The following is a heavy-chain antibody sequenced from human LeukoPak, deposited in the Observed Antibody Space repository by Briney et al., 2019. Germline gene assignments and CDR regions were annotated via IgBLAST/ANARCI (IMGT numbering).Heavy chain of an antibody. V-gene: IGHV3-53*01. D-gene: IGHD2-2*01. J-gene: IGHJ3*02. CDR1: GFTFSSYR. CDR2: IYSGGDT. CDR3: ARGSCSNIRCHDAFDI. Sequence: PGGSLRLSCAASGFTFSSYRMTWVRQAPGKGLECVSIIYSGGDTYYADSVKGRFSVSRDNSKNTLYLQMNSLRVDDTAVYYCARGSCSNIRCHDAFDIWGQGTMVTVSS.